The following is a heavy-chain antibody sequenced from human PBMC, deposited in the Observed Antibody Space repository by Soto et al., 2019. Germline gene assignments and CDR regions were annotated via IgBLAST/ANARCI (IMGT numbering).Heavy chain of an antibody. Sequence: KPSETLSLTCAVSGGSISSSNWWSWVRQPPGKGLEWIGEIYHSGSTNYNPSLKSRVTISVDKSKNQFSLKLSSVTAADTAVYYCARDRSSSWYVRSGLNWFDPWGQGTLVTVSS. D-gene: IGHD6-13*01. CDR2: IYHSGST. J-gene: IGHJ5*02. CDR1: GGSISSSNW. V-gene: IGHV4-4*02. CDR3: ARDRSSSWYVRSGLNWFDP.